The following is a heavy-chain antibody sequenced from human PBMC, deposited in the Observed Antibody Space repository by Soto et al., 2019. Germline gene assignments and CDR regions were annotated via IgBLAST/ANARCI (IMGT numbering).Heavy chain of an antibody. Sequence: SETLSLTCTVSCGSISSSSYYWGWIRQPPGKGLEWIGSIYYSGSTYYNPSLKSRVTISVDTSKNQFSLKLSSVTAADTAVYYCASPKIAFYNWFDPWGQGTLVTLSS. J-gene: IGHJ5*02. CDR1: CGSISSSSYY. D-gene: IGHD3-3*02. CDR3: ASPKIAFYNWFDP. V-gene: IGHV4-39*01. CDR2: IYYSGST.